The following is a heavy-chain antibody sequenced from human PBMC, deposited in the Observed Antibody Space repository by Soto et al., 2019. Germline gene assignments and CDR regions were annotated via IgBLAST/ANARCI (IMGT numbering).Heavy chain of an antibody. CDR2: IYHSGST. Sequence: SETLSLTCTVSGGSISSGGYSWSWIRQPPGKGLEWIGYIYHSGSTNYNPSLKSRVTISVDTSKNQFSLKLTSVTAADTAVYYCARRYGSAFDFWGQGTMVTVSS. J-gene: IGHJ3*01. D-gene: IGHD3-10*01. V-gene: IGHV4-61*08. CDR3: ARRYGSAFDF. CDR1: GGSISSGGYS.